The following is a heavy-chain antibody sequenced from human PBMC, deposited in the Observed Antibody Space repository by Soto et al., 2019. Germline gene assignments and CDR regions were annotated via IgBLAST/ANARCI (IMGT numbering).Heavy chain of an antibody. J-gene: IGHJ4*02. CDR2: IYYSGGT. D-gene: IGHD3-22*01. V-gene: IGHV4-59*01. Sequence: PSETLSLTCTVSGGSISRYYWNWIRQPPGKGLEWIGYIYYSGGTNYNPSLKSRVTISVDTTKNQFSLKLRSVTAADTAVYYCAADNYYDSSGYYYDYWGQGTLVTVSS. CDR1: GGSISRYY. CDR3: AADNYYDSSGYYYDY.